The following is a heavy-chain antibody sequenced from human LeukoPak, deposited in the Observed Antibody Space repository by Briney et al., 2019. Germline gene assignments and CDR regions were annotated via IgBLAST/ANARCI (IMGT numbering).Heavy chain of an antibody. V-gene: IGHV1-2*02. CDR2: INPNSGDT. J-gene: IGHJ5*02. CDR3: ARGPLEYCSGGTCYSGRNWFDP. D-gene: IGHD2-15*01. Sequence: ASVKVSCKASGYILTDYYMHWVRQAPGQGLEWMGWINPNSGDTNYAQKFQGRVTMTRDTSISTVYMELRRLRYDDTAAYYRARGPLEYCSGGTCYSGRNWFDPWGQGTLVTVSS. CDR1: GYILTDYY.